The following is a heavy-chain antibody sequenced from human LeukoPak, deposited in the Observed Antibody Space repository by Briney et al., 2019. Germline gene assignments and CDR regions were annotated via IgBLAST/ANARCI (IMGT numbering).Heavy chain of an antibody. CDR1: GYTCTSYD. V-gene: IGHV1-8*01. CDR2: MNPNSGNT. CDR3: ARDRNPVDY. J-gene: IGHJ4*02. Sequence: ASVKVSCKSSGYTCTSYDINWVRHATGQGLEWMGWMNPNSGNTGYAQKFQGRVTMTRNTSISTAYMELSSLRSEDTAVYYCARDRNPVDYWGQGTLVTVSS.